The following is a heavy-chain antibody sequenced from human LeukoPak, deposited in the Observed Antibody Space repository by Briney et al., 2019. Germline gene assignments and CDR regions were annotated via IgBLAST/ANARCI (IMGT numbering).Heavy chain of an antibody. CDR2: INPSGGST. Sequence: ASVKVSCKASGYTFTSYYMHWVRQAPGQGLEGMGIINPSGGSTSYAQKFQGRVTMTRDASTSTVYMELSSLRSEDTAVYYCARVAVYYDILTGYDYWGQGTLVTVSS. CDR3: ARVAVYYDILTGYDY. CDR1: GYTFTSYY. D-gene: IGHD3-9*01. J-gene: IGHJ4*02. V-gene: IGHV1-46*01.